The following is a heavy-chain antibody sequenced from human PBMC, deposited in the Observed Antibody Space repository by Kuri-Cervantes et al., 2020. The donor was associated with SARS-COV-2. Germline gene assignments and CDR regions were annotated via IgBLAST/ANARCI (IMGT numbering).Heavy chain of an antibody. V-gene: IGHV1-8*03. CDR1: TYTFTTYD. CDR3: ARAITRWVVPAAMVDY. CDR2: MNPNSGNT. J-gene: IGHJ4*02. Sequence: ASVKVSCKASTYTFTTYDINWVRQATGQGLEWMGWMNPNSGNTGYAQKFQGRVTITRNTSISTAYMELSSLRSDDTAVYYCARAITRWVVPAAMVDYWGQGTLVTVSS. D-gene: IGHD2-2*01.